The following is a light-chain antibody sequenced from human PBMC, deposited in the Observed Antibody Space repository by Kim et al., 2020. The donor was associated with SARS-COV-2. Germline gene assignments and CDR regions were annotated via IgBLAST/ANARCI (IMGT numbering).Light chain of an antibody. V-gene: IGLV3-21*04. CDR1: NIGSKS. J-gene: IGLJ3*02. Sequence: SYELTQPPSLSVAPGKTARITCGGNNIGSKSVHWYQQKPGQAPVLVIYHDSDRPSGIPERFSGSNSGNTATLIMSRVEAGDEADYYCQVWDSSSDHTVFGGGTQLTVL. CDR2: HDS. CDR3: QVWDSSSDHTV.